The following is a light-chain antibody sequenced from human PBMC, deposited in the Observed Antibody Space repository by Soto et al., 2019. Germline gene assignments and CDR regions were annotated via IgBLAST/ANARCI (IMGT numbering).Light chain of an antibody. CDR2: EGS. J-gene: IGLJ3*02. CDR3: CSYAGSGTWV. CDR1: SSNVRSFNL. Sequence: QSALTQPASVSGSPGQSITISCTGTSSNVRSFNLVSWYQHHPDKAPKLMIYEGSRRPSGVSNRFSGSRSGNTASLTISGLQAEDEADYYCCSYAGSGTWVFGGGTQLTVL. V-gene: IGLV2-23*01.